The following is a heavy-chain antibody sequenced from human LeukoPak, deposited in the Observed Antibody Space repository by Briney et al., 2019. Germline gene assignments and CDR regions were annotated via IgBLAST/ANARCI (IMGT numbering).Heavy chain of an antibody. Sequence: SVKVSRKASGGTFSSYAISWVRQAPGQGLEWMGRIIPIFGIANYAQKFQGRVTITADKSTSTAYMELSSLRSEDTAVYYCARERWELPQGLGYWGQGTLVTVSS. V-gene: IGHV1-69*04. CDR2: IIPIFGIA. CDR3: ARERWELPQGLGY. CDR1: GGTFSSYA. D-gene: IGHD1-26*01. J-gene: IGHJ4*02.